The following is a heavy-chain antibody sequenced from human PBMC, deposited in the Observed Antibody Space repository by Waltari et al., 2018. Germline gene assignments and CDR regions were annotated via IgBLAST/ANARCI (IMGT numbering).Heavy chain of an antibody. CDR3: ASPTPDAFDI. CDR1: GYTFTDYY. D-gene: IGHD4-17*01. CDR2: VDPEDGET. J-gene: IGHJ3*02. V-gene: IGHV1-69-2*01. Sequence: EVQLVQSGAEVKKPGATVKISCKASGYTFTDYYMHWVQQAPGKGLEWMGRVDPEDGETIYAEKFQGRVTISVDTSKNQFSLKLSSVTAADTAVYYCASPTPDAFDIWGQGTMVTVSS.